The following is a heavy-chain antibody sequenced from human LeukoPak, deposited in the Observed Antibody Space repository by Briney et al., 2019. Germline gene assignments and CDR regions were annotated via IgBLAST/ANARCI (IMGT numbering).Heavy chain of an antibody. CDR3: ARRRSAFDI. CDR1: GGSISSATYY. CDR2: IYSSGST. Sequence: PSQTLSLTCTVSGGSISSATYYWSWIRQPAGKGLVWIGRIYSSGSTNYNPSLKSRVTISVDTSKNQFSLKLSSVTAADTAVYYCARRRSAFDIWGQGTMVTVSS. V-gene: IGHV4-61*02. J-gene: IGHJ3*02.